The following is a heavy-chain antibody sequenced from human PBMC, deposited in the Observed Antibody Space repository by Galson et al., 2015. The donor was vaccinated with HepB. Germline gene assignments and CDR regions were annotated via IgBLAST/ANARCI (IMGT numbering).Heavy chain of an antibody. D-gene: IGHD5-12*01. V-gene: IGHV1-3*01. CDR3: ARDPYGGYVLHY. CDR1: GYTFTTSA. Sequence: SVKVSCKASGYTFTTSAVYWVRQAPGQRLEWMGWIYPDNGNIEYSQKFQGRLTITSDTSASTAYMELSSLTSDDTAIYFCARDPYGGYVLHYWGQGTLVTVSS. J-gene: IGHJ4*02. CDR2: IYPDNGNI.